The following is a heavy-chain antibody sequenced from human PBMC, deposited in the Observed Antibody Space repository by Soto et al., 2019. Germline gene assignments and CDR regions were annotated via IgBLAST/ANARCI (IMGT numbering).Heavy chain of an antibody. CDR2: ISSSSSYI. CDR1: GFTFSSYS. CDR3: ARDRRIFGGTGMDV. V-gene: IGHV3-21*01. J-gene: IGHJ6*02. Sequence: GGSLRLSCAASGFTFSSYSMNWVRQAPGKGLEWVSSISSSSSYIYYADSVKGRFTISRDNAKNSLHLQMNSLRAEDTAVYYCARDRRIFGGTGMDVWGQGTTVTVSS. D-gene: IGHD3-3*01.